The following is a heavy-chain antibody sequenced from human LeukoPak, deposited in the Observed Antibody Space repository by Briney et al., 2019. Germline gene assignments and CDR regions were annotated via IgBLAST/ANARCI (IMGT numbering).Heavy chain of an antibody. CDR3: AREHRRGPNYYDSSGYLRPFDY. CDR2: ISSSGSTI. V-gene: IGHV3-48*03. J-gene: IGHJ4*02. Sequence: PGGSLRLSCAASGFILSSYEMNWVRQAPGKGLEWLSYISSSGSTIYYADSVKGRFTISRDNAKNSLYLQMNSLRAEDTAVYYCAREHRRGPNYYDSSGYLRPFDYWGQGTLVTVSS. CDR1: GFILSSYE. D-gene: IGHD3-22*01.